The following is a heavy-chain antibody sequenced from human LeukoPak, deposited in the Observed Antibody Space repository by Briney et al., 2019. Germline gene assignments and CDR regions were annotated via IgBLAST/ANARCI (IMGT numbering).Heavy chain of an antibody. CDR3: VKDSGRSGGY. CDR1: GFTFNTNW. CDR2: INPAESEK. Sequence: GGSLRLSCVASGFTFNTNWMSWVRQAPGRGLGWVAYINPAESEKSYVDSVKGRFTISRDSPKNSLYLQMSSLRAEDTAVYYCVKDSGRSGGYWGQGTLVTVSS. V-gene: IGHV3-7*01. D-gene: IGHD3-3*01. J-gene: IGHJ4*02.